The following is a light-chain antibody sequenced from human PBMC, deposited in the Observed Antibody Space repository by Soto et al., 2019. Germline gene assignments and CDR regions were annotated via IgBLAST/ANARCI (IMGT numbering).Light chain of an antibody. CDR3: SSSGGTSLWV. CDR1: SSDVGGYKY. CDR2: DVS. Sequence: QSALTQPRSVSGSPGQSVIISCTGTSSDVGGYKYVSWYQQHPGKAPKLVIYDVSERPSGVPHRFSGSKSGNTASLTISGLQAEDDDYYYCSSSGGTSLWVFGGGTKVTVL. J-gene: IGLJ3*02. V-gene: IGLV2-11*01.